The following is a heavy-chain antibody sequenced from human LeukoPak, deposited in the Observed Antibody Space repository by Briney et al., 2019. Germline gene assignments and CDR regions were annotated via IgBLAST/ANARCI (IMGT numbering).Heavy chain of an antibody. Sequence: ASVKVSCKASGYTFTDYYMHWVRQAPGQGLEWMGWINPNSGGTNFAQKFQGRVAMTRDTSISTAYLELGSLRSDDTAVYFCARARCQLVPYFDSWGQGPLVTVSS. CDR1: GYTFTDYY. CDR3: ARARCQLVPYFDS. V-gene: IGHV1-2*02. D-gene: IGHD6-6*01. J-gene: IGHJ4*02. CDR2: INPNSGGT.